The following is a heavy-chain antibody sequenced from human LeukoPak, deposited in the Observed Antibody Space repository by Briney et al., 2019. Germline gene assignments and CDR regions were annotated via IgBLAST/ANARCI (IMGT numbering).Heavy chain of an antibody. CDR1: GFTFSSYA. D-gene: IGHD2-21*02. CDR3: ARPVVTAIMIAWYFDL. V-gene: IGHV3-30-3*01. J-gene: IGHJ2*01. Sequence: GRTLRLSCAASGFTFSSYAMHWVREAPGNRLEWVAVISYDGSNKYYADSVKGRFTISRDNSKNTLYLQMNSLRAEDTAVYYCARPVVTAIMIAWYFDLWGRGTLVTVSS. CDR2: ISYDGSNK.